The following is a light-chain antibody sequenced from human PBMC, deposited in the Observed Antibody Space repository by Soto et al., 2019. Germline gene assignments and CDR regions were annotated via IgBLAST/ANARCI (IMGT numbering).Light chain of an antibody. V-gene: IGLV2-23*02. Sequence: ALTQPASVSWSPGQSITISCTGTSSDVGSYNLVSWYQQHPGKPPKLMIYEVSKRPSGVSNRFSGSKSGNTASLTISGLQAEDEADYYCCSYAGSSYVFGTGTKAPS. CDR1: SSDVGSYNL. CDR2: EVS. J-gene: IGLJ1*01. CDR3: CSYAGSSYV.